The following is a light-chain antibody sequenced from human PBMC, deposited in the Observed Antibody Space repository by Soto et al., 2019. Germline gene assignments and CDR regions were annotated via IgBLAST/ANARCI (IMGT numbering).Light chain of an antibody. CDR3: QQYSSPST. V-gene: IGKV1-5*03. Sequence: IRMTQSPSTLSASVGDRVSITCRASQSTSSYLAWYQQKPGKAPKLLNYQASSLENGLPSRFSGSGSGTEFSLTISSLQPDDFATYYCQQYSSPSTFGQGTKVDNK. CDR2: QAS. J-gene: IGKJ1*01. CDR1: QSTSSY.